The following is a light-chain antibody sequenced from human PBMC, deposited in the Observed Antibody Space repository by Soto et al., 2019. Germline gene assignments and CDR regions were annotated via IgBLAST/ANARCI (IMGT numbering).Light chain of an antibody. J-gene: IGKJ1*01. CDR3: QQYNSYWT. V-gene: IGKV1-5*01. CDR2: DAS. CDR1: QSISSW. Sequence: DIQMTQSPSTLSASVGDRVTISCRASQSISSWLAWYQQKPGKAPKLLIYDASSLESGVPSRFSCSGSGTEFTLTISSLQPDDFATYYCQQYNSYWTFGPGTKVDIK.